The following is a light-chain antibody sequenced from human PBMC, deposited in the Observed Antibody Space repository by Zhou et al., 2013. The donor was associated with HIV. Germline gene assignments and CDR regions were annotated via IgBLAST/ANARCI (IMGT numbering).Light chain of an antibody. CDR3: GTWDSSLSAVV. CDR1: SSDVGSYNR. V-gene: IGLV2-18*02. J-gene: IGLJ2*01. Sequence: QSALTQPASVSGSPGQSIAISCAGTSSDVGSYNRVSWYQQSPGTSPKLMIYEVINRPSGVPDRFSGSKSGTSATLGITGLQTGDEADYYCGTWDSSLSAVVFGGGTKLTVL. CDR2: EVI.